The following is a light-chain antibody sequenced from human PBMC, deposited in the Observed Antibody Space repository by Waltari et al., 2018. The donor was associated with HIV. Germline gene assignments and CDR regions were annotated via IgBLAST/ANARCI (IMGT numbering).Light chain of an antibody. CDR3: QSCDSNNQV. CDR2: EHN. V-gene: IGLV6-57*01. CDR1: SGRLASKY. Sequence: NFMLTQPHSVSESPGRTIPISCTRSSGRLASKYVHWYQQRPGTSPTTVIYEHNHRPSGVPARYSGSIDSSSNSASLTISGLKTEDEADYYCQSCDSNNQVFGGGTKLTVL. J-gene: IGLJ2*01.